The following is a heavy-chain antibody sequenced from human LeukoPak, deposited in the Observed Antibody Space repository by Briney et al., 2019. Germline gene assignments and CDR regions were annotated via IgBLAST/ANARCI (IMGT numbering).Heavy chain of an antibody. CDR2: IYYSGST. D-gene: IGHD3-9*01. Sequence: SETLSLTCTVAGGSISSYYWSWIRQPPGKGLEWIGYIYYSGSTNYNPSLKSRVTISVDTSKNQFSLKLSSVTAADTAVYYCARVIGDFDWLHSYYFDYWGQGTLVTVSS. J-gene: IGHJ4*02. V-gene: IGHV4-59*01. CDR1: GGSISSYY. CDR3: ARVIGDFDWLHSYYFDY.